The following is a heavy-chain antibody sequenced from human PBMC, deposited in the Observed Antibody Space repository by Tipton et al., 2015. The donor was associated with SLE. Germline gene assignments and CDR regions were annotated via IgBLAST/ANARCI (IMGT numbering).Heavy chain of an antibody. CDR2: IYTSGST. J-gene: IGHJ3*02. CDR3: ARGGVVGASDAFDI. Sequence: TLSLTCTVSGGSIGSYYWSWIRQPAGKGLEWIGRIYTSGSTNYNPSLKSRVTMSVDTSKNQFSLKLSSVTAADTAVYYCARGGVVGASDAFDIWGQGTMVTVSS. D-gene: IGHD1-26*01. V-gene: IGHV4-4*07. CDR1: GGSIGSYY.